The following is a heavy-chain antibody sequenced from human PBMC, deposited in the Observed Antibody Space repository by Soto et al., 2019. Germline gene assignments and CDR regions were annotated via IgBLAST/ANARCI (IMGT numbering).Heavy chain of an antibody. J-gene: IGHJ4*02. CDR3: ARGRYGDY. CDR2: ISAHNGNT. CDR1: GYAFTTYG. V-gene: IGHV1-18*01. Sequence: QVHLVQSGAEVKKPGASVKVSCKGSGYAFTTYGITWVRQAPGQGLEWMGWISAHNGNTNYAQKLQGRVTVTRDTSTSTAYMELRILGSDDTAVYYCARGRYGDYWGQGALVTVSS. D-gene: IGHD1-1*01.